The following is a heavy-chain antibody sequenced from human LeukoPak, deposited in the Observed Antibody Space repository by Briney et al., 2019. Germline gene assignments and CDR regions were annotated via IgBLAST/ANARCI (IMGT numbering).Heavy chain of an antibody. CDR2: ISSSGST. CDR1: GGSISSSSYN. CDR3: ARGPYSYDSSGAFDI. D-gene: IGHD3-22*01. Sequence: SETLSLTCTVSGGSISSSSYNWDWIRQPPGKGLEWIGRISSSGSTNYNPSLKSRVTISVDTSKNQSSLKLSSVTAADTAVYFCARGPYSYDSSGAFDIWGQGTMVTVSS. V-gene: IGHV4-39*07. J-gene: IGHJ3*02.